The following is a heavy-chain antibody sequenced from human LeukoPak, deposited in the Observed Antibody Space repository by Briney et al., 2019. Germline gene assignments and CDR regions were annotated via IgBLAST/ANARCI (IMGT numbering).Heavy chain of an antibody. Sequence: SETLSLTCTVSGGSISSYYWSWIRQPPGKGLEWIGYIYYSGSTNYNPSLKSRVTISVDTSKNQFSLKLSSVTAADTAVYYCARVFRPSLTVFIIRGAFDIWGQGTMVTVSS. V-gene: IGHV4-59*01. CDR1: GGSISSYY. J-gene: IGHJ3*02. CDR2: IYYSGST. CDR3: ARVFRPSLTVFIIRGAFDI. D-gene: IGHD3-3*01.